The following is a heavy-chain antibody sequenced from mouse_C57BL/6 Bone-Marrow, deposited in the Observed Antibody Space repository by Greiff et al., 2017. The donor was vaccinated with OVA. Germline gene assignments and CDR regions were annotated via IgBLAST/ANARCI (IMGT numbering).Heavy chain of an antibody. V-gene: IGHV2-9-1*01. Sequence: VQRVESGPGLVAPSQSLSITCTVSGFSLTSYAISWVRQPPGKGLEWLGVIWTGGGTNYNSALKSSLGISTDNSKGQVFLKMNSLQTDDTAGDYCATLLFYAMDYWGQGTSVTVSS. J-gene: IGHJ4*01. CDR3: ATLLFYAMDY. D-gene: IGHD2-1*01. CDR2: IWTGGGT. CDR1: GFSLTSYA.